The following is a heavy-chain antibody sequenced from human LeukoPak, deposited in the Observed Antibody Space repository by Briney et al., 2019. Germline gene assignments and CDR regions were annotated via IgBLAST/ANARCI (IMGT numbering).Heavy chain of an antibody. V-gene: IGHV3-33*01. Sequence: GGSLRLSCAASGFTFSSYGMHRVRQAPGKGLEWVAVIWYDGSNKYYADSVKGRFTISRDNSKNTLYLQMNSLRAEDTAVYYCAGDGGVGGSYFEGAFDIWGQGTMVTVSS. CDR3: AGDGGVGGSYFEGAFDI. CDR1: GFTFSSYG. J-gene: IGHJ3*02. CDR2: IWYDGSNK. D-gene: IGHD1-26*01.